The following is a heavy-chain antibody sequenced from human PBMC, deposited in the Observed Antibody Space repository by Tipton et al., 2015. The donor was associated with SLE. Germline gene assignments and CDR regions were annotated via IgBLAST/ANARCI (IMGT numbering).Heavy chain of an antibody. V-gene: IGHV4-34*01. CDR1: GGSFSDYY. CDR3: TRYCSHTTCSDSLGYYYMGV. CDR2: INHSGST. D-gene: IGHD2-2*01. Sequence: TLSLTCAVYGGSFSDYYWSWIRQPPGKGLEWIGEINHSGSTKYKPSLKSRVTISVDTSNNQFSLNLRSATAADTAMYYCTRYCSHTTCSDSLGYYYMGVWGEGTTVTVSS. J-gene: IGHJ6*03.